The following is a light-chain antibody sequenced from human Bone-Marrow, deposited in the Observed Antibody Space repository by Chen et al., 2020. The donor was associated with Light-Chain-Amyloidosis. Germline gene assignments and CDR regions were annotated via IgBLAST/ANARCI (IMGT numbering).Light chain of an antibody. J-gene: IGLJ2*01. CDR3: QSADSSGTYEVI. CDR1: DLPTKY. CDR2: RDT. V-gene: IGLV3-25*03. Sequence: SYELTQPPSVSESPGQKARTHCSGDDLPTKYAYWYQQKPGQAPVLVIHRDTERPSGISERFSGSSSGTTATLTISGVQAEDEADYHCQSADSSGTYEVIFGGGTKLPVL.